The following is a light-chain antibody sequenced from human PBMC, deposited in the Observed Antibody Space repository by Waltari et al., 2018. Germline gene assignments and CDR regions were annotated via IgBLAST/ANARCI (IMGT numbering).Light chain of an antibody. CDR3: GSFISSTTGI. CDR1: SRDVGGINY. CDR2: DAI. Sequence: QSPLTQPDSGSGSPGQSITIPCTGTSRDVGGINYVSWYQQYPGKAPKVIIYDAINRPSGVSNRFSGSKSGNSASLTISGLQAEDEADYYCGSFISSTTGIFGGGTRLTVL. J-gene: IGLJ2*01. V-gene: IGLV2-14*03.